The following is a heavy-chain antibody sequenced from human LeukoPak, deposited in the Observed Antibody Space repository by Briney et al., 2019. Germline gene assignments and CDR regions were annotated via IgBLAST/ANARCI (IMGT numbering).Heavy chain of an antibody. Sequence: GGSLRLSCAASGFIFRSYAMSWVRQAPGKGLEWVSALSGSGGFRHFADSVQGRFTISRDNSKNTLYLHMNSLRAEDTAVYYCAKFLNMEYDILTGYDPLDYWGQGTLVTVSS. CDR1: GFIFRSYA. CDR2: LSGSGGFR. J-gene: IGHJ4*02. CDR3: AKFLNMEYDILTGYDPLDY. D-gene: IGHD3-9*01. V-gene: IGHV3-23*01.